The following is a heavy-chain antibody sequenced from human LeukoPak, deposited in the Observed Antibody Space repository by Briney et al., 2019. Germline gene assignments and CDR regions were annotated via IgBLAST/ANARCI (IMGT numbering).Heavy chain of an antibody. D-gene: IGHD3-16*01. CDR3: ARRVWGYYFAY. CDR1: GDSISRGDYY. V-gene: IGHV4-31*03. Sequence: SHTLSLTCTVSGDSISRGDYYCTWIPKHPGKGLEEIVYIYYSGRLYYNPSLKSRVTISVDTSKHQFSLKLRSVTAADTAVYYCARRVWGYYFAYWGQGTLV. J-gene: IGHJ4*02. CDR2: IYYSGRL.